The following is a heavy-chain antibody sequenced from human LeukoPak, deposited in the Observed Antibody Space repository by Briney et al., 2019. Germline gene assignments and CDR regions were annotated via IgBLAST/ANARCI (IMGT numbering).Heavy chain of an antibody. CDR2: INDSGSIT. CDR1: GFTFSSYA. V-gene: IGHV3-23*01. J-gene: IGHJ5*02. Sequence: PGASLRLSCGASGFTFSSYAMSSVRQAPGKGVEWVSGINDSGSITKYVDSVKGRFTISRDNSNNTLYLQMNSLRAEDTAVYYCAKVVGYCGSPSCSVDPWGQGTLVTVSS. CDR3: AKVVGYCGSPSCSVDP. D-gene: IGHD2-2*01.